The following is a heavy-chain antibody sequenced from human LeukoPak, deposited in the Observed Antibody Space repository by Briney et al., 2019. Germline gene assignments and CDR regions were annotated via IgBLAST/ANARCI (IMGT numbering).Heavy chain of an antibody. D-gene: IGHD6-19*01. Sequence: PGGSLRLSCAASGFTFSSYSMNWVRQARGKGLEWVSFITSSSSSIHYVDSVKGRFTISRDNAKNSLYLQMNSLRAEDTAVYYCARDRPGSGWYYFDSWGQGTLVTVSS. CDR2: ITSSSSSI. J-gene: IGHJ4*02. CDR1: GFTFSSYS. CDR3: ARDRPGSGWYYFDS. V-gene: IGHV3-48*04.